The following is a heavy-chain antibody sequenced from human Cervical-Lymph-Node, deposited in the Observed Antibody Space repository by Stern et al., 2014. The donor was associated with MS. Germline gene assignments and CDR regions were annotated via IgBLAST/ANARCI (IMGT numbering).Heavy chain of an antibody. CDR1: GGTFSTFA. D-gene: IGHD1-26*01. J-gene: IGHJ6*02. V-gene: IGHV1-69*01. CDR2: IIPMVGSP. CDR3: ATVESSASSRSV. Sequence: VQLLESGAEVKKPGSSVKVSCKASGGTFSTFAFNWVRQAPGEGLEWMAGIIPMVGSPKYAQKFQGRVTITADESTSTAYMELSSLRSADTAVYYCATVESSASSRSVWGQGTTVTVSS.